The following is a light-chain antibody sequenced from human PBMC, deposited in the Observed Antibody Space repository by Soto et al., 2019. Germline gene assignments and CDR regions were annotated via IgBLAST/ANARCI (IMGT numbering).Light chain of an antibody. CDR2: EVS. J-gene: IGLJ3*02. Sequence: QAVLTQPASVSGSPGQSITISCTGTSSDVGGYNYVSWYQQHPGKAPKLMIYEVSNRPSGVSNRFSDSKSGNTASLTISGLQAEDEADYYCSSYTSSSTWVFGGGTKVTVL. CDR1: SSDVGGYNY. CDR3: SSYTSSSTWV. V-gene: IGLV2-14*01.